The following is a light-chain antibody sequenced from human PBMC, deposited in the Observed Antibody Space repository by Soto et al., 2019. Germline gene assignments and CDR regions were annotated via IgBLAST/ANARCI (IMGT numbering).Light chain of an antibody. J-gene: IGKJ1*01. CDR1: QSVSNNF. CDR3: QQYGNSPWT. CDR2: DAS. Sequence: EIVLTQSPGTLSLSPGERATLSCRASQSVSNNFLAWYQQEPGQAPRLLIFDASYRATDIPGRFSGSGSGTDFTLTISRLEPEDFAVYYCQQYGNSPWTFGQGTKADIK. V-gene: IGKV3-20*01.